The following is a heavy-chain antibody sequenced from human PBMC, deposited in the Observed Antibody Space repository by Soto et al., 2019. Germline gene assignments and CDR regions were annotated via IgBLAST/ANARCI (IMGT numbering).Heavy chain of an antibody. CDR1: RYRFNGYY. CDR2: INPNSGGT. V-gene: IGHV1-2*04. Sequence: ASVQVTCKASRYRFNGYYLQWLHQAPGKGLEWMGWINPNSGGTNYAQKFQGWVTMTRDTSISTAYMELSRLRSDDTAVYYCARGDLVATPAYYYCYCIDVWGKGTTVTVSS. D-gene: IGHD5-12*01. J-gene: IGHJ6*03. CDR3: ARGDLVATPAYYYCYCIDV.